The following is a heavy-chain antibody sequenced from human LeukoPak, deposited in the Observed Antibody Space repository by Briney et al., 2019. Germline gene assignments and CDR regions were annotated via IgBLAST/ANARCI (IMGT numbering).Heavy chain of an antibody. CDR3: AKDQGDYDSSGYYLDY. CDR1: GFTFSSYE. CDR2: ISSSGSTI. V-gene: IGHV3-48*03. J-gene: IGHJ4*02. D-gene: IGHD3-22*01. Sequence: GGSLRLSCAASGFTFSSYEMNWVRQAPGKGLEWVSYISSSGSTIYYADSVKGRFTISRDNAKNSLYLQMNSLRAEDTALYYCAKDQGDYDSSGYYLDYWGQGTLVTVSS.